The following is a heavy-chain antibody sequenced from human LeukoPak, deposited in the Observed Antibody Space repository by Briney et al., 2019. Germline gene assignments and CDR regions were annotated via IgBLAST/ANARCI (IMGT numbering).Heavy chain of an antibody. D-gene: IGHD3-10*01. CDR3: SRWVYSSGSGNFDI. Sequence: GESLKISCKGSGYSFASYWIGWVRQMPGKGLEWMGIIYPGDSDTRYSPSFQGQVTISADKSISTAYLQWSSLKASDTAMYYCSRWVYSSGSGNFDIWGQGTMVTVSS. CDR1: GYSFASYW. J-gene: IGHJ3*02. CDR2: IYPGDSDT. V-gene: IGHV5-51*01.